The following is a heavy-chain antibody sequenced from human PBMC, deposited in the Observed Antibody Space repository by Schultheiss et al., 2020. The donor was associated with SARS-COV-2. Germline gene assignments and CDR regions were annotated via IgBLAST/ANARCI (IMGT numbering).Heavy chain of an antibody. D-gene: IGHD2-21*02. J-gene: IGHJ1*01. V-gene: IGHV4-59*08. CDR3: ARSPWGCGGDCYYQH. CDR2: IYYSGST. Sequence: SETLSLTCTVYGGSFSGHYWSWIRQSPRKGLEWIGSIYYSGSTYYNPSLKSRVTISVDTSKNQFSLKLSSVTAADTAVYYCARSPWGCGGDCYYQHWGQGTLVTVSS. CDR1: GGSFSGHY.